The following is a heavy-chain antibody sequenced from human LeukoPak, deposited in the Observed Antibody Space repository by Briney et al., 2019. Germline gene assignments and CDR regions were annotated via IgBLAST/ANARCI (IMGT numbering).Heavy chain of an antibody. CDR1: GYTFSNYA. Sequence: ASVKVSCKASGYTFSNYAINWVRQAPGQGLEWMGWISTYNGNTNYAQKLQDRVTMTTDTSTSTAYMELRSLRSDDTAMYYCARVDSSSPNYYYYYYYYYMDVWGKGTTVTVSS. J-gene: IGHJ6*03. CDR2: ISTYNGNT. CDR3: ARVDSSSPNYYYYYYYYYMDV. V-gene: IGHV1-18*01. D-gene: IGHD6-13*01.